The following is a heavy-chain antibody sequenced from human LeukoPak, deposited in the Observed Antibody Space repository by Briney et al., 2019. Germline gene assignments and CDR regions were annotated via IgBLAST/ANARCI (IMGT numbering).Heavy chain of an antibody. D-gene: IGHD4-23*01. CDR3: ARASVADY. J-gene: IGHJ4*02. V-gene: IGHV3-7*03. Sequence: GGSLRLSCAASGFTFISYWMTWVRQDPGKGLEWVANIKQDGSEKYYVDSVKGRFTISRDNAKNSLYLQMNSLRAEDTAVYYCARASVADYWGQGTLVTVSS. CDR1: GFTFISYW. CDR2: IKQDGSEK.